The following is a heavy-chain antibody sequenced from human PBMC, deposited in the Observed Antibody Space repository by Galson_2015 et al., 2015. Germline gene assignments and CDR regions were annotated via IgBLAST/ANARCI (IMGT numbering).Heavy chain of an antibody. J-gene: IGHJ6*02. V-gene: IGHV1-69*10. CDR2: IIPIFGIA. D-gene: IGHD3-16*02. CDR3: ARDPFKDYVWGSYPYYYYGMDV. CDR1: GGTFSSYA. Sequence: SVKVSCKASGGTFSSYAISWVRQAPGQGLEWMGGIIPIFGIANYAQKFQGRVTITADKSTSTAYMELSSLRSEDTAVYYCARDPFKDYVWGSYPYYYYGMDVWGQGTTVTVSS.